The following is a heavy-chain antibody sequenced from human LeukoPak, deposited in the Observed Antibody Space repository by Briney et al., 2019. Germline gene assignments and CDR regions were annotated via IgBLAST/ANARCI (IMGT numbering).Heavy chain of an antibody. CDR2: INPSGGST. J-gene: IGHJ4*02. CDR1: GYTFTSYF. V-gene: IGHV1-46*01. D-gene: IGHD3-10*01. CDR3: AREKFGELLYLGY. Sequence: ASVKVSCKASGYTFTSYFMHWVRQTPGQGLEWMGIINPSGGSTSYAQKFQGRVTMTRDTSISTAYMELSRLRSDDTAVYYCAREKFGELLYLGYWGQGTLVTVSS.